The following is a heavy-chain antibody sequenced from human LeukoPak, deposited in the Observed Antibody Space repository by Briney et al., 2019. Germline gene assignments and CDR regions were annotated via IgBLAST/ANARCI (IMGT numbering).Heavy chain of an antibody. CDR2: INPSDGGT. D-gene: IGHD3-22*01. CDR3: ARDQGYYDSSGYTVFDY. J-gene: IGHJ4*02. Sequence: ASVKASCKASGYTFTSYYMHWVRQAPGQGLEWMGIINPSDGGTSYAQKFQGRATMTRDTSTSTVYMELSSLRSEDTAVYYCARDQGYYDSSGYTVFDYWGQGTLVTVSS. V-gene: IGHV1-46*01. CDR1: GYTFTSYY.